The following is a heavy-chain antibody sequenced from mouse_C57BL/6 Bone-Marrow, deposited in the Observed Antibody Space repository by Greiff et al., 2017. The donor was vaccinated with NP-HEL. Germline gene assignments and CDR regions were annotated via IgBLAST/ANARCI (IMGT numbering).Heavy chain of an antibody. CDR2: IDPNSGGT. V-gene: IGHV1-72*01. D-gene: IGHD1-1*01. CDR1: GYTFTSYW. J-gene: IGHJ4*01. CDR3: ARPPTVVPYYAMDY. Sequence: VQLQQSGAELVKPGASVKLSCKASGYTFTSYWMHWVKQRPGRGLEWIGRIDPNSGGTKYNEKFKSKATLTVDKPSSTAYMQLSSLTSEDSAVYYCARPPTVVPYYAMDYWGQGTSVTVSS.